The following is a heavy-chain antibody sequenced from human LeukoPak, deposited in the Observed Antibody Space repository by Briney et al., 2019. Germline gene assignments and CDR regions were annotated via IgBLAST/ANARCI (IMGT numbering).Heavy chain of an antibody. J-gene: IGHJ4*02. D-gene: IGHD2-2*01. CDR1: GFTFGDYA. V-gene: IGHV3-49*03. CDR2: IRSKAYGGTT. Sequence: PGGSLRLSCTASGFTFGDYAMSWFRQAPGKGLEWVGFIRSKAYGGTTEYAAFVKGRFTISRDDSKSIAYLQMNSLKTEDTAVYYCTRGERYCSSTSCYLGGFDYWGQGTLVTVSS. CDR3: TRGERYCSSTSCYLGGFDY.